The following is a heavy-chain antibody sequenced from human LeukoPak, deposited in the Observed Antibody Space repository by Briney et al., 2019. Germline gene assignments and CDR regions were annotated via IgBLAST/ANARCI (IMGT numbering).Heavy chain of an antibody. CDR2: ISGNGGTT. Sequence: GGSLRLSCAASGFTFSSYAMNWVRQAPGKGLEWVSIISGNGGTTYYADSMKGRITISRDNSKNTLYLQMNSLRAEDTAVYYCAKDYSFSSSSSSFTNWGQGTLVTVSS. CDR1: GFTFSSYA. CDR3: AKDYSFSSSSSSFTN. D-gene: IGHD6-6*01. J-gene: IGHJ4*02. V-gene: IGHV3-23*01.